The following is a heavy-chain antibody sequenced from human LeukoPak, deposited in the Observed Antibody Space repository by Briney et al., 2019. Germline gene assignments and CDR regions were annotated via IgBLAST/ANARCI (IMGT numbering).Heavy chain of an antibody. V-gene: IGHV3-53*01. D-gene: IGHD4-23*01. CDR3: ARRGDGGRSFDY. CDR1: WFTVSCNY. J-gene: IGHJ4*02. CDR2: IYSGGST. Sequence: GSLRPSFAASWFTVSCNYISWGRQAPGKGLEGVSVIYSGGSTYYADSVKGRFTISRDNSKNTLYLQMNSLRAEDTAVYYCARRGDGGRSFDYWGQGTLVTVSS.